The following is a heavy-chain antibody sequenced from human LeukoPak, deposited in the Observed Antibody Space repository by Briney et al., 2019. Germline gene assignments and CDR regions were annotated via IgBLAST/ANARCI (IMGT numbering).Heavy chain of an antibody. CDR1: GGSFSGYY. V-gene: IGHV4-34*01. D-gene: IGHD6-13*01. Sequence: PSETLSLTCAVYGGSFSGYYWSWIRQPPGKGLEWIGEINHSGSTNYNPSLKSRVTISVDTSKNQFSLKLSSVTAADTAVYYCAGGPPNFSSSWYFPLWGQGTLVTVSS. J-gene: IGHJ4*02. CDR3: AGGPPNFSSSWYFPL. CDR2: INHSGST.